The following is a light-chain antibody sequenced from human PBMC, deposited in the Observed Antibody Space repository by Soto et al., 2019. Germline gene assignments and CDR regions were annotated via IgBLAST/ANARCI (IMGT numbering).Light chain of an antibody. V-gene: IGKV3-20*01. J-gene: IGKJ3*01. CDR2: GGS. CDR3: HQYGRSPPFI. Sequence: EIVLTQSPGTLSLSPGDRATLSCRASQSISSNFLAWYQHKPGQSPRLLIYGGSTRVTGIPDRFSGSGSGTDFTLNISRLEPEDFAVYYCHQYGRSPPFILAPGTNVDIK. CDR1: QSISSNF.